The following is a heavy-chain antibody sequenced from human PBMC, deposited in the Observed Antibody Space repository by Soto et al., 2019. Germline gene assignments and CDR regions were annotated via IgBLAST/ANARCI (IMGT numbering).Heavy chain of an antibody. J-gene: IGHJ3*02. D-gene: IGHD2-8*01. CDR2: FDPEDGET. CDR3: ATDSAYCTNGVCYSVAFDI. V-gene: IGHV1-24*01. Sequence: ASVKVSCKVSGYTLTELSMHWVRQAPGKGLEWMGGFDPEDGETIYAQKFQGRVTMTEDTSTDTAYMELSSLRSEDTAVYYCATDSAYCTNGVCYSVAFDIWGQGTMVTVSS. CDR1: GYTLTELS.